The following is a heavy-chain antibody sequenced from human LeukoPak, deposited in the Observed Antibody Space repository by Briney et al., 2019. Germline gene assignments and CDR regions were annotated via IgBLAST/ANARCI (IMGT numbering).Heavy chain of an antibody. CDR2: IYYSGST. CDR1: GGSISSYY. J-gene: IGHJ4*02. Sequence: SETLSLTCTVSGGSISSYYWSWIRQPPGKGLEWIGYIYYSGSTNYNPSLKSRVTISVDTSKNQFSLKLSSVTAADTAVYYCASAVDSSGYPLVYWGQGTLVTVSS. D-gene: IGHD3-22*01. CDR3: ASAVDSSGYPLVY. V-gene: IGHV4-59*08.